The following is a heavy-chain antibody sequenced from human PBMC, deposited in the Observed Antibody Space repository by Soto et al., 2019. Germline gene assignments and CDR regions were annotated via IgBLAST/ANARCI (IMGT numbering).Heavy chain of an antibody. D-gene: IGHD6-19*01. J-gene: IGHJ4*02. CDR1: GFTFSDHY. V-gene: IGHV3-72*01. CDR2: IRKKVNRYTT. Sequence: EVQLVESGGGLVQPGGSLRLSCAASGFTFSDHYMDWLRQAPGKGLEWVGRIRKKVNRYTTEYAASVKGRFTIPRDDSKSSLYLQMNSLKIEDTAVYYCARVSETYHFDYWGQGTLVTVSS. CDR3: ARVSETYHFDY.